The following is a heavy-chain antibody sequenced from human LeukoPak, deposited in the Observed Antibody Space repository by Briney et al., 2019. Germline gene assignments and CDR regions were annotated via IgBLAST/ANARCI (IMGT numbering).Heavy chain of an antibody. CDR2: ISYGGST. V-gene: IGHV4-39*07. Sequence: SDTLSLTCTVSGGSISSNSNYWAWIRQPPGRGLEWIGSISYGGSTYYNPSLKSRVTISVDTSKNQFSLKLSSVTAADTAVYYCARGAKLDYWYFDLWGRGNLVTVSS. J-gene: IGHJ2*01. CDR1: GGSISSNSNY. CDR3: ARGAKLDYWYFDL. D-gene: IGHD1-1*01.